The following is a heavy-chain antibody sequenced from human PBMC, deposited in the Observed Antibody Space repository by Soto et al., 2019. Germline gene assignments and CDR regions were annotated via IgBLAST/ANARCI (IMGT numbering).Heavy chain of an antibody. J-gene: IGHJ5*02. CDR2: IIPMFGTA. CDR1: GGTFSSYA. V-gene: IGHV1-69*13. D-gene: IGHD5-18*01. CDR3: ARVVETEIFLTWFDP. Sequence: SVKVSCKASGGTFSSYALNWVRQAPGQGLEWVGGIIPMFGTANYAQKFQGRVTITVDESTSTVSMELSSLRSEDTAVYYCARVVETEIFLTWFDPWGQGTLVTVSS.